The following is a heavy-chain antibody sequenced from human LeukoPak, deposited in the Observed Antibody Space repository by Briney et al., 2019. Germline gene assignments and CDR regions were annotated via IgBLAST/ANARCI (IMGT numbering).Heavy chain of an antibody. J-gene: IGHJ4*02. CDR3: AKYVKGYFDY. V-gene: IGHV3-23*01. D-gene: IGHD3-10*02. CDR1: GFTFSSYG. Sequence: GGSLRLSCIASGFTFSSYGMGWVRQAPGKGLEWVSSISDIGGATYYADSAKGRFTISRDNSKNTLNLQVNSLRDEDTAVYYCAKYVKGYFDYWGQGTLVSVS. CDR2: ISDIGGAT.